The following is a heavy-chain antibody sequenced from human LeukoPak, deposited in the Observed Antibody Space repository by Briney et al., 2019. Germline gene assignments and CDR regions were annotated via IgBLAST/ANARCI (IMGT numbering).Heavy chain of an antibody. V-gene: IGHV1-69*01. J-gene: IGHJ4*02. D-gene: IGHD3-10*01. CDR1: GGTFSSYA. CDR2: IIPIFGTA. Sequence: SVTVSCKASGGTFSSYAISWVRQAPGQGLEWMGGIIPIFGTANYAQKFQGRVTITADESTSTAYMELSSLRSEDTAVYYCARGGFGELLPNYFDYWGQGTLVTVSS. CDR3: ARGGFGELLPNYFDY.